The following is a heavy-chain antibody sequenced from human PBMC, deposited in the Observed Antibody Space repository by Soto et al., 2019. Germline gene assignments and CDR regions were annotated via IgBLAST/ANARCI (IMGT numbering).Heavy chain of an antibody. Sequence: QVHLRESGPGLVKPSETLSLSCTVSGGSISNFYWSWIRLPPRQGLEWIGYICYSGNTNYNPSLKSRVSISVDTSKNQLSLNLTSVTAADTAVYYCARAPMVLSRSYFDSWGQGTPVTVSS. D-gene: IGHD2-8*01. CDR3: ARAPMVLSRSYFDS. CDR1: GGSISNFY. J-gene: IGHJ4*02. V-gene: IGHV4-59*01. CDR2: ICYSGNT.